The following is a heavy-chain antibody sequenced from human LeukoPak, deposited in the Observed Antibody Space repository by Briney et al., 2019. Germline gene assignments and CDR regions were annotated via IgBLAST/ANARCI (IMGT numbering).Heavy chain of an antibody. CDR1: GGSTSSSSYY. D-gene: IGHD6-13*01. CDR3: ARHLIAAAGTDRFDY. Sequence: SETLPLTCTVSGGSTSSSSYYWGWIRQPPGKGLEWIGSIYYSGSTYYNPSLKSRVTISVDTSKNQFSLKLSSVTAADTAVYYCARHLIAAAGTDRFDYWGQGTLVTVSS. V-gene: IGHV4-39*01. J-gene: IGHJ4*02. CDR2: IYYSGST.